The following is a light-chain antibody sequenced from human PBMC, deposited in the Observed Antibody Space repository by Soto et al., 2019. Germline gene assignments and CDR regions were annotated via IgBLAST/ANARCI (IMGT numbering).Light chain of an antibody. CDR3: QTWDTGIQV. CDR2: LNSDGFH. J-gene: IGLJ2*01. Sequence: QLVLTQSPSASASLGASVKLTCTLSSGHRSYTIAWHQQQPEKGPRYLMNLNSDGFHSKGDGIPDRFSGSSSGAERYLTISSLQSEDEADYYCQTWDTGIQVFGGGTQLTVL. V-gene: IGLV4-69*01. CDR1: SGHRSYT.